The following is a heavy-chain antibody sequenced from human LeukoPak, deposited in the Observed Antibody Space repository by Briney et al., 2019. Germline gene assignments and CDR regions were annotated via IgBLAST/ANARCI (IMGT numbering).Heavy chain of an antibody. CDR1: GFTVSSNY. J-gene: IGHJ3*02. Sequence: GGSLRLSCAASGFTVSSNYMSWVRQAPGKGLEWVSVIYSGGSTYYADSVKGRFTISRDNSKNTLYLQMNSLRAEDTAVYYCASPALPRAHDAFDIWGQGTMVTVST. V-gene: IGHV3-66*02. CDR2: IYSGGST. CDR3: ASPALPRAHDAFDI.